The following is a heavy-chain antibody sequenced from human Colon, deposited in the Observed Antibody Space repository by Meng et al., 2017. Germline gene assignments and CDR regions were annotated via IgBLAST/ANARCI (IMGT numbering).Heavy chain of an antibody. CDR2: TYYRSEWQN. D-gene: IGHD3-10*01. CDR1: GDSVSSNRAL. J-gene: IGHJ4*02. CDR3: TTWYGEY. Sequence: QVQLRPSVPGLVKPSQTLSLTFAISGDSVSSNRALWHWVRQSPSRGLEWLGQTYYRSEWQNHYGVSVKSRITINADTSRNHFSLHLNSVTPEDTAVYYCTTWYGEYWGQGTLVTVSS. V-gene: IGHV6-1*01.